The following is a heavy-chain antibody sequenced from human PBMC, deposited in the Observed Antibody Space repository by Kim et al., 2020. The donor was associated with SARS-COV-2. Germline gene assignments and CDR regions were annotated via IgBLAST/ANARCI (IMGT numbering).Heavy chain of an antibody. V-gene: IGHV4-39*01. D-gene: IGHD3-10*01. CDR1: GGSISSSSYY. CDR2: IYYSGST. J-gene: IGHJ2*01. Sequence: SETLSLTCTVSGGSISSSSYYWGWIRQPPGKGLEWIGSIYYSGSTYYNPSLKSRVTISVDTSKNQFSLKLSSVTAADTAVYYCASGAYGSGNPVGGDWYFDLWGRGTLVTVSS. CDR3: ASGAYGSGNPVGGDWYFDL.